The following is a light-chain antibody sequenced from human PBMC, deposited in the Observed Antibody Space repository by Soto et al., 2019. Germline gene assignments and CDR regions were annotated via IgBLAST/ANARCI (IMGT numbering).Light chain of an antibody. Sequence: QSALTQPASLSGSPGQSITISCTGTSSDIGGYNYVSWYQQHPGKAPKLIIHDVSNRPSGVSDRFFGSKSGNTASLTISGLQAEDEASYYCSSYRASSTTHYVFGPGTKLTVL. CDR2: DVS. J-gene: IGLJ1*01. V-gene: IGLV2-14*03. CDR3: SSYRASSTTHYV. CDR1: SSDIGGYNY.